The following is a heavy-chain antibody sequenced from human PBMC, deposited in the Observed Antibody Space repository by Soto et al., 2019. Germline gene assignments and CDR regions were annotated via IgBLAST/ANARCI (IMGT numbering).Heavy chain of an antibody. CDR2: ISSTGSTI. D-gene: IGHD2-21*02. CDR1: GFTFSSFE. Sequence: QAGGSLRLSCAASGFTFSSFEMNWVRQAPGKGLEWVSYISSTGSTIYYADSVKGRFTISRDNAKNSLYLQMNSLRAEDTAVYYCARSAFCGGDCYSHGDGYYFDYWGQGNLVTVSS. V-gene: IGHV3-48*03. CDR3: ARSAFCGGDCYSHGDGYYFDY. J-gene: IGHJ4*02.